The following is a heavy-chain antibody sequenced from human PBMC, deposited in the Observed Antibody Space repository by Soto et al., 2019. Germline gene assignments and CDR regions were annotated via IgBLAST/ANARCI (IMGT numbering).Heavy chain of an antibody. CDR1: GGSFSGYY. CDR2: INHSGST. Sequence: PSETLSLTCAVYGGSFSGYYWSWIRQPPGKGLEWIGEINHSGSTNYNPSLKSRVTISVDTSKNQFSLKLSSVTAADTAVYYCARGSLRFLEWSRFDYWGQGTLVTVSS. CDR3: ARGSLRFLEWSRFDY. D-gene: IGHD3-3*01. V-gene: IGHV4-34*01. J-gene: IGHJ4*02.